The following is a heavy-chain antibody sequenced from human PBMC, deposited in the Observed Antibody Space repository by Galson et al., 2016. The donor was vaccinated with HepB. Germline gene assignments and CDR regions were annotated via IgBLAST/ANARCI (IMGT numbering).Heavy chain of an antibody. CDR2: ISYDGSNK. CDR1: GFTFSTYG. Sequence: LRLSCAASGFTFSTYGMHWVRQAPGKGLEWVAVISYDGSNKYYADSVKGRFTISRDNSENTLYLRMNSLRVEDTVVYYRWKVMGRKYNDYVPPLDPWGQGNPG. D-gene: IGHD4/OR15-4a*01. J-gene: IGHJ5*02. CDR3: WKVMGRKYNDYVPPLDP. V-gene: IGHV3-30*18.